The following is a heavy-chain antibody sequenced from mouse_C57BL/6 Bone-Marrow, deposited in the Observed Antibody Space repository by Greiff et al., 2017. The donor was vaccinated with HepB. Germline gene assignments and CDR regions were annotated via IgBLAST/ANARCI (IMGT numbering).Heavy chain of an antibody. CDR1: GFSLTSYG. CDR2: IWSGGST. D-gene: IGHD2-1*01. Sequence: QVQLKESGPGLVQPSQSLSITCTVSGFSLTSYGVHWVRQSPGKGLEWLGVIWSGGSTDYNAAFISRLSISKDNSKSQVFFKMNSLQADDTAKYYCARKGNGNGYWCFDVGGKGTTVTVSS. V-gene: IGHV2-2*01. CDR3: ARKGNGNGYWCFDV. J-gene: IGHJ1*03.